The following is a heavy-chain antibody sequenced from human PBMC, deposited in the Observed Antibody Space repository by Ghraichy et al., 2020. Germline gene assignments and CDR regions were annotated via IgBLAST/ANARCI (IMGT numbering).Heavy chain of an antibody. CDR3: ARVPGTYFDY. CDR1: GGSISSGGYS. Sequence: SETLSLTCAVSGGSISSGGYSWSWIRQPPGKGLEWIGYIYHSGSTYYNPSLKSRVTISVDRSKNQFSLKLSSVTAADTAVYYCARVPGTYFDYWGQGTLVTVSS. V-gene: IGHV4-30-2*01. CDR2: IYHSGST. J-gene: IGHJ4*02.